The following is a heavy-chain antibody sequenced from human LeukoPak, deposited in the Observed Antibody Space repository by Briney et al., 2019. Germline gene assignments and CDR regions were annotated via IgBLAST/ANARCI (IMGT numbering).Heavy chain of an antibody. V-gene: IGHV3-7*04. CDR1: GFTSSQYW. Sequence: GGSLRLSCVGSGFTSSQYWMSWVRQAPGKGLEWVANIKQDGSEKYYVDSVKGRFTISRDNAKNSLYLQMNSLRAEDTAIYYCTRVGYIDEGIDYWGQGTLVTVSS. J-gene: IGHJ4*02. D-gene: IGHD5-24*01. CDR2: IKQDGSEK. CDR3: TRVGYIDEGIDY.